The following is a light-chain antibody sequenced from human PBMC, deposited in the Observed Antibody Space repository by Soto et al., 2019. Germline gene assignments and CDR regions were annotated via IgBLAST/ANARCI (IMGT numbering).Light chain of an antibody. CDR3: SSYANSNTLV. J-gene: IGLJ1*01. V-gene: IGLV2-14*01. Sequence: QSVLTQPASVSGSPGQSITISCTGTSSDVGGYNYVSWYQQYPGKAPKLMIYDVDTRPSGVSNRFSGSKSGNTASLTISGLQADDEADYYGSSYANSNTLVFGSGTKVTVL. CDR1: SSDVGGYNY. CDR2: DVD.